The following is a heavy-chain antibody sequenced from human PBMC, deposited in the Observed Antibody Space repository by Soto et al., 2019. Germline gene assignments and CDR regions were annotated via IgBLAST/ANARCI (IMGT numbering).Heavy chain of an antibody. J-gene: IGHJ4*02. D-gene: IGHD4-17*01. Sequence: SETLSLTCTVSGGPISSYYWSWIRQLPGKGLEWIGYIYYSGSTNYNPSLKSRVTISVDTSKNQFSLKLSSVTAADTAVYYCARAPPPYGDSYYFDYWGQGTLVTIS. CDR2: IYYSGST. V-gene: IGHV4-59*01. CDR1: GGPISSYY. CDR3: ARAPPPYGDSYYFDY.